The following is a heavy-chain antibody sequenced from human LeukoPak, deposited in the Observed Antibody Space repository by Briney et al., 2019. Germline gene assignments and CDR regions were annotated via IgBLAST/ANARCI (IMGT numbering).Heavy chain of an antibody. D-gene: IGHD2-15*01. CDR3: AREPCSSGGSCYYFDY. CDR2: INAGNGNT. J-gene: IGHJ4*02. V-gene: IGHV1-3*01. CDR1: GYTFTSYA. Sequence: ASVKVSCKASGYTFTSYAMHWVRQAPGQRLEWMGWINAGNGNTKYSQKFQGRVTITRDTSASTAYMELSSLRSEDTAVYYCAREPCSSGGSCYYFDYWGQGTLVTVSS.